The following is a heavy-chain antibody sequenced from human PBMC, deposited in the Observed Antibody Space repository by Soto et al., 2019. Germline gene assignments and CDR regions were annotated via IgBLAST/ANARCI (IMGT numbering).Heavy chain of an antibody. V-gene: IGHV3-21*01. D-gene: IGHD2-2*01. CDR3: ARADSIIIPAVSDF. CDR1: GFAFNNYG. J-gene: IGHJ4*02. CDR2: ISKSEYT. Sequence: KPGGSLNLSCTVSGFAFNNYGINWVRQASGKGLEWVSTISKSEYTYYSDSLKGRFTITRDKAKNCVMLQMSHPKVDDSAVYFCARADSIIIPAVSDFWGKGTLVTVCS.